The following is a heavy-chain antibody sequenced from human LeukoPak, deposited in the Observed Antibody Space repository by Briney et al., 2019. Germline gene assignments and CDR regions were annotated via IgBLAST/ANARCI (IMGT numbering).Heavy chain of an antibody. CDR1: GFTFSTYG. D-gene: IGHD3-22*01. CDR2: ISSSRSTI. J-gene: IGHJ3*02. V-gene: IGHV3-48*02. Sequence: GGSLRLSCAASGFTFSTYGMSWVRQAPGKGLEWLSHISSSRSTIYYGDSVKGRFTISRDNAKNSLYLQMNSLRDEDTALYYCARAMYYYDSSGGLGAFDIWGQGTMVTVSS. CDR3: ARAMYYYDSSGGLGAFDI.